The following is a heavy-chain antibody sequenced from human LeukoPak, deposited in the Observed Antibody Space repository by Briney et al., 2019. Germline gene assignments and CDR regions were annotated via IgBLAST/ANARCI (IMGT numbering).Heavy chain of an antibody. Sequence: GGSLRLSCAASGFTFSSYSMNWVRQAPGKGLEWVSYISSSSSYIYYADSVKGRFTISRDNAKNSLYLQMNSLRAEDTAVYYCAGLIITMVRYDYWGQGTLVTVSS. D-gene: IGHD3-10*01. CDR2: ISSSSSYI. CDR1: GFTFSSYS. J-gene: IGHJ4*02. CDR3: AGLIITMVRYDY. V-gene: IGHV3-21*01.